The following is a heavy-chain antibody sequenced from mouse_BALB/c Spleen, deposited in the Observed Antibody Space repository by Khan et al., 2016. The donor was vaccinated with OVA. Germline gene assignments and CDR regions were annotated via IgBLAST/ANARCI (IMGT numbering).Heavy chain of an antibody. V-gene: IGHV14-3*02. D-gene: IGHD1-1*02. Sequence: VQLQQSRAELLKPGASVKLSCTSSGFNIKDTYMHWVKQRPEQGLEWIGRIDPANGDTKYDPKFQGKATITADTSSNTAYLQPSSLTSEDTAVYYCATLYGSPFAYWGQGTLVTVSS. CDR1: GFNIKDTY. J-gene: IGHJ3*01. CDR2: IDPANGDT. CDR3: ATLYGSPFAY.